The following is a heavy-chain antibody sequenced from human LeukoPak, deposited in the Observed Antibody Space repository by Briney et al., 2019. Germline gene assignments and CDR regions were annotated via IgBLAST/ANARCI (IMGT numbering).Heavy chain of an antibody. CDR1: GGSISSYY. J-gene: IGHJ3*01. V-gene: IGHV4-59*08. CDR2: VYYSGNT. D-gene: IGHD2-2*01. Sequence: SETLSLTCAVSGGSISSYYWSSIRQPPGGGLEWIGDVYYSGNTNYNPSLKSRETISVDTSKNQFSLKLSSVTAADTAVYYCARVRGSTSWLWGQGTMVTVSS. CDR3: ARVRGSTSWL.